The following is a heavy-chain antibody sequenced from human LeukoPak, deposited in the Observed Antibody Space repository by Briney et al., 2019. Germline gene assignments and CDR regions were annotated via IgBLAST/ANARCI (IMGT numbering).Heavy chain of an antibody. CDR1: GFTFSSYA. CDR2: ISSNGGST. D-gene: IGHD4-17*01. V-gene: IGHV3-64D*06. J-gene: IGHJ6*02. Sequence: GGSLRLSCSAFGFTFSSYAMHWVRQAPGKGLEYVSAISSNGGSTYYADSVKGRFTISRDNSKNTLYLQMSSLRAEDTAVYYCVRAYGDYDYYYYGMDVWGQGTTVTVSS. CDR3: VRAYGDYDYYYYGMDV.